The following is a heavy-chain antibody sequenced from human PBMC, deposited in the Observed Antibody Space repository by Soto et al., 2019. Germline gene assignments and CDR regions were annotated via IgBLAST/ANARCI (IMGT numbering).Heavy chain of an antibody. V-gene: IGHV3-74*01. CDR1: GFVFTNFW. Sequence: PVGSLRLSCEASGFVFTNFWMHWVRHVPGKGLVWVARIDTSGHSTNYAESVKGRFTISRDNAKNTVSLQMNSLRVEDTGVYYCAKDSWYFDLWSQGSQVTV. J-gene: IGHJ4*02. CDR3: AKDSWYFDL. CDR2: IDTSGHST. D-gene: IGHD6-13*01.